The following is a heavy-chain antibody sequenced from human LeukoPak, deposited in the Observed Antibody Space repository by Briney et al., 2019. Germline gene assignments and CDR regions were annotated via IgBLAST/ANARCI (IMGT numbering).Heavy chain of an antibody. J-gene: IGHJ3*02. CDR3: ATADVSTMIVVVEHDAFDI. Sequence: PGGSLRLSCAASGFTFSSYAMSWVRQAPGKGLEWVSAISGSGGSTYYADSVKGRFTISRDNSKNTLYLQMNSLRAEDTAVYYCATADVSTMIVVVEHDAFDIWGQGTMVTVSS. D-gene: IGHD3-22*01. CDR1: GFTFSSYA. CDR2: ISGSGGST. V-gene: IGHV3-23*01.